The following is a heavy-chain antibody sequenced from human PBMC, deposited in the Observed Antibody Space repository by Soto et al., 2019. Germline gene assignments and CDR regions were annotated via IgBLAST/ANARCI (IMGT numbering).Heavy chain of an antibody. CDR1: GFTFSSYA. Sequence: PGGSLRLSCAASGFTFSSYAMSWVRQAPGKGLEWVSAISGSGGSTYYADSVKGRFTISRDNSKNTLYLQMNSLRAEDTAVYYCTCEMYSSDVSGGWFSASWSIGIDYWGQGTLVTVSS. D-gene: IGHD6-19*01. J-gene: IGHJ4*02. V-gene: IGHV3-23*01. CDR2: ISGSGGST. CDR3: TCEMYSSDVSGGWFSASWSIGIDY.